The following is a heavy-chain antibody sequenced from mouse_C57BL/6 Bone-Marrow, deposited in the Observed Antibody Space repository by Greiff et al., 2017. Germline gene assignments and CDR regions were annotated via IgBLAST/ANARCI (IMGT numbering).Heavy chain of an antibody. V-gene: IGHV3-8*01. J-gene: IGHJ4*01. CDR2: ISYSGST. Sequence: EVKLLESGPGLAKPSQTLSLTCSVTGYSITSDYWNWIRKFPGNKLEYMGYISYSGSTYYNPFLKSRISITRDTSKNQYYLQLNSVTTEDTATYYCARYRDSNYYYYAMDYWGQGTSVTVSS. D-gene: IGHD2-5*01. CDR1: GYSITSDY. CDR3: ARYRDSNYYYYAMDY.